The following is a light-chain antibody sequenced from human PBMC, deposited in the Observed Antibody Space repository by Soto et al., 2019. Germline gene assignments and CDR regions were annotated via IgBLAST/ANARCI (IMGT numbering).Light chain of an antibody. J-gene: IGLJ3*02. CDR2: EVS. Sequence: QSALTQPASVSGSPGQSITIYCIGTSSDIGAYTYVSWYQHPPDKAPKLIIYEVSNRPSGVSNRFSGSKSGNVASLTISGLQAEDEADYYCTSYCDSKTWVFGGGTKVTVL. V-gene: IGLV2-14*01. CDR3: TSYCDSKTWV. CDR1: SSDIGAYTY.